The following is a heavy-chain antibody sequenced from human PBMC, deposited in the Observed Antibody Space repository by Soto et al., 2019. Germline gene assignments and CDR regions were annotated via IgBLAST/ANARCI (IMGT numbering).Heavy chain of an antibody. CDR3: TTVYSPYYFDY. V-gene: IGHV3-30*03. J-gene: IGHJ4*02. D-gene: IGHD2-15*01. Sequence: PGGSLRLSCAASGFTFSSYGMHWVRQAPGKGLERVAVISYDGSNKYYADSVKGRFTISRDNSKNTLYLQMNSLKTEDTAVYYCTTVYSPYYFDYWGQGTLVTVSS. CDR2: ISYDGSNK. CDR1: GFTFSSYG.